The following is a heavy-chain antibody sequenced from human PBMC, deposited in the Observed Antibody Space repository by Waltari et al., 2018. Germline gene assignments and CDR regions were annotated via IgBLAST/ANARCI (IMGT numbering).Heavy chain of an antibody. CDR3: AREQTSAAVDI. V-gene: IGHV4-30-2*01. J-gene: IGHJ3*02. Sequence: QLQLQESGSGLVKPAQTLSLTCAVSDDSISSNFYSWGWIRQPPGKGLEWIGCIDHFGGAYYNPSLKSRVTISVDRSKNQFFLQLTSVTAADTAVYFCAREQTSAAVDIWGQGTMVTVSS. D-gene: IGHD3-3*01. CDR1: DDSISSNFYS. CDR2: IDHFGGA.